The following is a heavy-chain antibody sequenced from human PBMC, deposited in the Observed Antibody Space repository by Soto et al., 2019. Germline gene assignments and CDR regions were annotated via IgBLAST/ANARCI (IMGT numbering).Heavy chain of an antibody. CDR2: INPSGGST. D-gene: IGHD3-22*01. Sequence: QVQLVQSGAEVKKPGASVKVSCKASGYTFTSYYMHWVRQAPGQGLEWMGIINPSGGSTSYAQKFQGRVIMTRDTSTSTVYMELSSLRSEDTAVYYCARVPNYYDSSGYRTYFDYWGQGTLVTVSS. J-gene: IGHJ4*02. CDR1: GYTFTSYY. V-gene: IGHV1-46*01. CDR3: ARVPNYYDSSGYRTYFDY.